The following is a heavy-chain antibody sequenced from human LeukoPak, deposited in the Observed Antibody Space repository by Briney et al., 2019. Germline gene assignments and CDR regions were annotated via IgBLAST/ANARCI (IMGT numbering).Heavy chain of an antibody. J-gene: IGHJ3*02. D-gene: IGHD2-21*02. Sequence: SETLSLTCTVSGGSISSGGYYWSWIRQHPEKGLEWIGYIYYSGSTYYNPSLKSRVTISVDTSKNQFSLKLSSVTAADTAVYYCARDSGHIVVVTAARAFDIWGQGTMVTVSS. CDR3: ARDSGHIVVVTAARAFDI. CDR1: GGSISSGGYY. CDR2: IYYSGST. V-gene: IGHV4-31*03.